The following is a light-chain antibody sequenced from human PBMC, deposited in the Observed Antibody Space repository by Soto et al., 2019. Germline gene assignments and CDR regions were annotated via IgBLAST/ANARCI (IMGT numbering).Light chain of an antibody. Sequence: VLTQSPGTLSLSPGESATLSCRVSQIVTSNYLAWYQQKPGQAPSLLFFGASIRATGIPDTFSGSGSGTDFTLTISRLEPEDFAVYYCQQRSNWPPITFGQGTRLEIK. J-gene: IGKJ5*01. CDR2: GAS. CDR3: QQRSNWPPIT. V-gene: IGKV3D-20*02. CDR1: QIVTSNY.